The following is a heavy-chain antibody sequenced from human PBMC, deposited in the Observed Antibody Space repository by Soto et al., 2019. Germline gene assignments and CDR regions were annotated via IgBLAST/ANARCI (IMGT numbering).Heavy chain of an antibody. CDR3: ANDSQYSSGRADWFDP. Sequence: QVQLVESGGGVVKPGRSLRLSCAASGFTFSSYGMHWVRQAPGKGLEWVAVISYDGSNKYYADSVKGRCTISSENTKNTLYLQMNSLSAEDTAVYYGANDSQYSSGRADWFDPWGQGTLVTVSS. V-gene: IGHV3-30*18. D-gene: IGHD6-19*01. J-gene: IGHJ5*02. CDR1: GFTFSSYG. CDR2: ISYDGSNK.